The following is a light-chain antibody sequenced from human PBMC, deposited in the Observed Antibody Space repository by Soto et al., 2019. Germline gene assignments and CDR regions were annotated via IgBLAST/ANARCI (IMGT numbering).Light chain of an antibody. Sequence: QSALTQPPSVSGSPGQSVAISCTGTSSDVGSYNRVAWYQQSPGTAPKLMIYEVSNRPSGVPDRFSGSESGNTASLTISGLQAEDEADYYCSSFTSSSTYVFGTGTKLTVL. CDR2: EVS. V-gene: IGLV2-18*02. J-gene: IGLJ1*01. CDR1: SSDVGSYNR. CDR3: SSFTSSSTYV.